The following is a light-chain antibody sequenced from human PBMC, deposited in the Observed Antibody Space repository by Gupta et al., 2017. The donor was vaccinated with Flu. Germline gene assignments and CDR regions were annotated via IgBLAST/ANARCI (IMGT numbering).Light chain of an antibody. V-gene: IGKV1-33*01. CDR2: DAS. J-gene: IGKJ4*01. Sequence: DIQMTQSPFSLSASVGDRVTITCQASQDSSNYLNWYQQKPGKAPKLLIYDASNLVTGVPSRFSGSGSGTDFTFTISSLQAEDVAAYYCQQYYNPPRTFGGGTKVEIK. CDR1: QDSSNY. CDR3: QQYYNPPRT.